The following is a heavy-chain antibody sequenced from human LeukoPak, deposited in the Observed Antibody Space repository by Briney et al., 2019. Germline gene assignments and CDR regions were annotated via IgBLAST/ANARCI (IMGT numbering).Heavy chain of an antibody. CDR2: INRNSGGT. Sequence: ASVKVSCKASGYTFTGYYMHWVRQAPGQGLEWMGWINRNSGGTNYAQKFQGRVTMTRDTSISTAYMELSRLRSDDTAVYYCARAGGATDFDYWGQGTLVTVSS. CDR3: ARAGGATDFDY. D-gene: IGHD1-26*01. J-gene: IGHJ4*02. CDR1: GYTFTGYY. V-gene: IGHV1-2*02.